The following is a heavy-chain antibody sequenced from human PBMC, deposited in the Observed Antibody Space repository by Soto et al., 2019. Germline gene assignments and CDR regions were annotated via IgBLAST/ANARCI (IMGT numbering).Heavy chain of an antibody. CDR2: ISADNGNT. Sequence: QVQLVQSGAEVKKPGASVKVSCKASGYTFTSFGISWVLQAPGQGLEWMGWISADNGNTNYAENLQGRVTMTPDTSTSTAYMELRSLRSDDTAVYYCAGDHRGGTDAFDIWGQGTRVTAS. J-gene: IGHJ3*02. CDR3: AGDHRGGTDAFDI. CDR1: GYTFTSFG. V-gene: IGHV1-18*01. D-gene: IGHD2-15*01.